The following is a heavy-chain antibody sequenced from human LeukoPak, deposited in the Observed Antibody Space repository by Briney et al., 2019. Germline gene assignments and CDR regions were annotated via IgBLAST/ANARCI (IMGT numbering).Heavy chain of an antibody. CDR1: GFTFSSYW. CDR2: IKHNGDEL. J-gene: IGHJ4*02. CDR3: ARELRTFDS. D-gene: IGHD3-16*01. V-gene: IGHV3-7*01. Sequence: PGGSLRLPCAASGFTFSSYWMTWVRQAPGKALEWVANIKHNGDELNYVDSVEDRFTISRDNAKNSLYLHMTSLRGEDTAVYYCARELRTFDSWGQGTLVTVSS.